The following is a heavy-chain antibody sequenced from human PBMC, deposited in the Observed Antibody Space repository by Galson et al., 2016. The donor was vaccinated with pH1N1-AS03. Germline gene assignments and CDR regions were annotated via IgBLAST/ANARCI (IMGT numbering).Heavy chain of an antibody. D-gene: IGHD4-17*01. V-gene: IGHV2-5*02. CDR3: AQSDYGDYVDYFDY. CDR2: IYWDDDK. J-gene: IGHJ4*02. CDR1: GFSLSTSGVG. Sequence: PALVKPTQTFTLTCTFSGFSLSTSGVGVGWIRQPPGKALEWLALIYWDDDKRYSPSLKSRLTITEDTSKNQVVLTMTNMDPVDTATYYCAQSDYGDYVDYFDYWGQGTLVTVSS.